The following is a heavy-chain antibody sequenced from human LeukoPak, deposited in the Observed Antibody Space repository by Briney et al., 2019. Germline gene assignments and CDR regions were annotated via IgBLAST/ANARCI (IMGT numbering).Heavy chain of an antibody. CDR1: GGSFSSYY. D-gene: IGHD1-20*01. CDR3: ARVGRVTGTTLGWFDP. J-gene: IGHJ5*02. Sequence: SETLSLTCAVYGGSFSSYYWSWIRQPPGKGLEWIGEINHSGSTNYNPSLKSRVTISVDTSKNQFSLKLSSVTAADTAVYYCARVGRVTGTTLGWFDPWGQGTLVTVSS. V-gene: IGHV4-34*01. CDR2: INHSGST.